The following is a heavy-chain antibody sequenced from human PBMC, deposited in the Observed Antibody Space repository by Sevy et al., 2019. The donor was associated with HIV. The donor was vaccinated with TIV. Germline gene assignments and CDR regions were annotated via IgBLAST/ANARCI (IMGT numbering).Heavy chain of an antibody. Sequence: GGSLRLSCAASGFTFSTYAMGWVRQAPGKGLEWVSGISNSGNDIYYAGSVEGRFTISRDNSKSTLFLEMNNLRAEDTDVYYCANDGAPYCTGGICFPYWYFDLWGRGALVTVSS. D-gene: IGHD2-8*02. J-gene: IGHJ2*01. CDR1: GFTFSTYA. CDR3: ANDGAPYCTGGICFPYWYFDL. V-gene: IGHV3-23*01. CDR2: ISNSGNDI.